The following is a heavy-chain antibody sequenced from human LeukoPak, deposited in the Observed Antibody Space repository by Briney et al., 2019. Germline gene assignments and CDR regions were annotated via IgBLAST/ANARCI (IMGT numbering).Heavy chain of an antibody. Sequence: ASVKVSCKASGYTFTSYGISWVRQAPGQGLEWMGWISAYNGSTNYAQKLQFRVTMTTDTSTSTAYMELRSLRSDDTAVYYCARDKAVTTEVTQHFQHWGQGTLVTVSS. V-gene: IGHV1-18*01. D-gene: IGHD4-23*01. CDR2: ISAYNGST. CDR3: ARDKAVTTEVTQHFQH. J-gene: IGHJ1*01. CDR1: GYTFTSYG.